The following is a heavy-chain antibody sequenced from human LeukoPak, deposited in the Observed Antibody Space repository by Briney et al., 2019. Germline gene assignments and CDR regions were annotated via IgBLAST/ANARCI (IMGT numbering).Heavy chain of an antibody. CDR3: ARLLRYYYDSSGYPLYYYYYYGMDV. Sequence: RSSETLSLTCAVYGGSFSGYYWSWIRQPPGKGLEWIGEINHSGSTNYNPSLKSRVTISVDTSKNQFSLKLSSVTAADTAVYYCARLLRYYYDSSGYPLYYYYYYGMDVWGQGTTVTVSS. V-gene: IGHV4-34*01. CDR1: GGSFSGYY. CDR2: INHSGST. J-gene: IGHJ6*02. D-gene: IGHD3-22*01.